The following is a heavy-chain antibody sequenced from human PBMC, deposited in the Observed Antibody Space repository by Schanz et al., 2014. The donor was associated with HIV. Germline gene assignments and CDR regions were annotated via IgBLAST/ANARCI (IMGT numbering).Heavy chain of an antibody. Sequence: VQLVESGGGLVQPGRSLRLSCAASGFTFRNFGMHWVRQAPGKGLGGGAVIWYDGTNIDYADSVKGRFTVSRDNSKNMLYLQMNSLRAEDTAVYYCAREYYSRNWNWFDPWGQGTLVTVSS. V-gene: IGHV3-33*01. CDR2: IWYDGTNI. CDR1: GFTFRNFG. J-gene: IGHJ5*02. CDR3: AREYYSRNWNWFDP. D-gene: IGHD6-13*01.